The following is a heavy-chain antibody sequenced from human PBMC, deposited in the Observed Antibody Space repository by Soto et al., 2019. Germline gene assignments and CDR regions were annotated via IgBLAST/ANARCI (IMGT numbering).Heavy chain of an antibody. CDR2: IHHRGSI. J-gene: IGHJ3*02. CDR3: ARVTESDAFDI. V-gene: IGHV4-4*02. CDR1: SGSISSINW. Sequence: TSETLSLTCAVSSGSISSINWWCWVRQPPGKGLEWIGEIHHRGSINYSPSLSSRLTISVDKSKNQFSLNLSSVTAADTAVYYCARVTESDAFDIWGQGTMVTVSS.